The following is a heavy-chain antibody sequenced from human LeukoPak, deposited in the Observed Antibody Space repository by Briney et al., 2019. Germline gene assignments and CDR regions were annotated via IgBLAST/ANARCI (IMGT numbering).Heavy chain of an antibody. J-gene: IGHJ6*02. V-gene: IGHV3-23*01. Sequence: GGSPRLSCAASGFTFSNYAMSWVRQAPGKGLEWVSAISGSGGSTYYADSVKGRFTISRDNSDNTVDLQMNSLRAKDTAIYYCAKAPAPYYYYYGMDVWGQGTAVTVSS. CDR1: GFTFSNYA. CDR2: ISGSGGST. CDR3: AKAPAPYYYYYGMDV.